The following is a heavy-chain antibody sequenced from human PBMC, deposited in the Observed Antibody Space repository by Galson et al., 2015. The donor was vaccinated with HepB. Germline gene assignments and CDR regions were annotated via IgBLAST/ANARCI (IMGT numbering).Heavy chain of an antibody. Sequence: SLRLSCAASGFTFSSYAMSWVRQAPGKGLEWVSAISGSGGSTYYADSVKGRFTISRDNSKNTLYLQMNSLRAEDTAVYYCAKWGYCSSTSCYTYAFDIWGQGTMVTVSS. CDR3: AKWGYCSSTSCYTYAFDI. D-gene: IGHD2-2*02. CDR2: ISGSGGST. V-gene: IGHV3-23*01. J-gene: IGHJ3*02. CDR1: GFTFSSYA.